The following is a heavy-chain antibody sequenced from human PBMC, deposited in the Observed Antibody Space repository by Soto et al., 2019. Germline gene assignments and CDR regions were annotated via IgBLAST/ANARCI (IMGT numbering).Heavy chain of an antibody. V-gene: IGHV4-39*01. J-gene: IGHJ4*02. CDR1: GGSVSSSSYY. Sequence: PSETLSLTCTVSGGSVSSSSYYWGWVRQPPGKGLEWIGCVYYSGSTYYNPSLESRVTISVDKSKNQFSLKLMSVTAADTAVYYCARVLNCSGGSCYLFDYWGQGTLVTVSS. CDR3: ARVLNCSGGSCYLFDY. CDR2: VYYSGST. D-gene: IGHD2-15*01.